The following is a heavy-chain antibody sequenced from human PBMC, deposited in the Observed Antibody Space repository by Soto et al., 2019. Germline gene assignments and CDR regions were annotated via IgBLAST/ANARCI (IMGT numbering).Heavy chain of an antibody. Sequence: SETLSLTCAVYGGSFSGYYWSWIRQPPGKGLEWIGEINHSGSTNYNPSLKSRVTISVDTSKNQFSLKLSSVTAADTAVYYCAGGKGQWLRSYNWFDPWGQGTLVTVSS. J-gene: IGHJ5*02. D-gene: IGHD5-12*01. V-gene: IGHV4-34*01. CDR1: GGSFSGYY. CDR2: INHSGST. CDR3: AGGKGQWLRSYNWFDP.